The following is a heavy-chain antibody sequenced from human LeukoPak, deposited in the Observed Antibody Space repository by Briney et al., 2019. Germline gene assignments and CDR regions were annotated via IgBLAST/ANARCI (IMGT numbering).Heavy chain of an antibody. CDR2: ISSSGSTL. J-gene: IGHJ4*02. Sequence: GGSLRLSCAASGFTFSDYYMSWIRQAPGKGLEWVSYISSSGSTLYYADSVKGRVTISRDNAKNSLYLQMNSLRAEDTAVYYCARRRYNWNAIDYWGQGTLVTVSS. D-gene: IGHD1-20*01. V-gene: IGHV3-11*01. CDR3: ARRRYNWNAIDY. CDR1: GFTFSDYY.